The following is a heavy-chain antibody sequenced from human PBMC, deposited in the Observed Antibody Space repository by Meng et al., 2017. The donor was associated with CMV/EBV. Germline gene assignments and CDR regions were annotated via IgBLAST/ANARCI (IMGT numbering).Heavy chain of an antibody. CDR1: GFTFSGSA. J-gene: IGHJ6*02. Sequence: GESLKISCAASGFTFSGSAMHWVRQASGKGLEWVGRIRSKANSYATAYAASVKGRFTISRDDSKNTAYLQMNSLKTEDTAVYYCARDFANEGVYYYDYYYGMDVWGQGTTVTVSS. V-gene: IGHV3-73*01. CDR2: IRSKANSYAT. CDR3: ARDFANEGVYYYDYYYGMDV. D-gene: IGHD3-10*01.